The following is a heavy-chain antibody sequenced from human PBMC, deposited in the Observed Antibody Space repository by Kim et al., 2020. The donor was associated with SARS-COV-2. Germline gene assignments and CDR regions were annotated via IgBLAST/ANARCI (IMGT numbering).Heavy chain of an antibody. Sequence: GGSLRLSCAASGFTFDDYAMHWVRQAPGKGLEWVSLISGDGGSTYYADSVKGRFTISRDNSKNSLYLQMNSLRTEDTALYYCAKTQVSYNWNYGGGFYYYYGMDVWGQGTTVTVSS. J-gene: IGHJ6*02. CDR2: ISGDGGST. CDR3: AKTQVSYNWNYGGGFYYYYGMDV. V-gene: IGHV3-43*02. D-gene: IGHD1-7*01. CDR1: GFTFDDYA.